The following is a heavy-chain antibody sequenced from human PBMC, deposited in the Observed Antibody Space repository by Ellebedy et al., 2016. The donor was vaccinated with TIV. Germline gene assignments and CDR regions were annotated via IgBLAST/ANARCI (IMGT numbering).Heavy chain of an antibody. V-gene: IGHV3-9*01. J-gene: IGHJ4*02. Sequence: GGSLRLXXVASGFTFTEYSMHWVRQAPGKGLEWVSGISWNSASVDYADSVKGRFTISRDNAKNALFLQMNSLRAEDTALYYCAKCTSGWPNYFDYWGQGALVTVSS. CDR2: ISWNSASV. CDR1: GFTFTEYS. D-gene: IGHD6-19*01. CDR3: AKCTSGWPNYFDY.